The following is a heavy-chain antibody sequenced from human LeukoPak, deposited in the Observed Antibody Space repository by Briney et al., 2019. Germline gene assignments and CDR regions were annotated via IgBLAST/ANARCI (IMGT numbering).Heavy chain of an antibody. CDR1: GYTLTELS. V-gene: IGHV1-24*01. J-gene: IGHJ3*02. D-gene: IGHD3-3*01. CDR3: ATDLRFLEWPQARDAFDI. CDR2: FDPEDGET. Sequence: AASVKVSCKVSGYTLTELSMHWVRQAPGKGLEWMGGFDPEDGETIYAQKFQGRVTMTEDTSTDTAYMELSSLRSEDTAVYYCATDLRFLEWPQARDAFDIWGQGTMVTVSS.